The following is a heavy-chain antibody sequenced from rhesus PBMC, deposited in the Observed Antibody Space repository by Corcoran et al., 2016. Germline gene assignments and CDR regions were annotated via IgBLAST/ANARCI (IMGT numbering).Heavy chain of an antibody. J-gene: IGHJ6*01. V-gene: IGHV4-76*01. CDR3: GSGSWNGVLDS. D-gene: IGHD6-25*01. Sequence: QVQLQESGPGVVKPSETLSLTCAVSGGSIRGGYDWSWIRQPPGKGLEWIGYMYGSIGSTNYNPSLKNRVTISKDAAKNEFSLKLSSVTAADTAVYYCGSGSWNGVLDSWGQGVVVTVSS. CDR2: MYGSIGST. CDR1: GGSIRGGYD.